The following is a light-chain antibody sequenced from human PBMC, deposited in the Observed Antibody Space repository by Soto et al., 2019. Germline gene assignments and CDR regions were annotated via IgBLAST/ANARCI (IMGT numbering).Light chain of an antibody. J-gene: IGKJ1*01. CDR1: QSVSSN. CDR2: DAS. Sequence: EIVMTQSPATLSVSPGETATLSCRASQSVSSNLAWYQQKPGQAPRLLISDASTRAAGLPARLSGSGSGTEFTLTISSLQSEDFAVYFCQQSNNWPKTFGQGTKVDIK. CDR3: QQSNNWPKT. V-gene: IGKV3-15*01.